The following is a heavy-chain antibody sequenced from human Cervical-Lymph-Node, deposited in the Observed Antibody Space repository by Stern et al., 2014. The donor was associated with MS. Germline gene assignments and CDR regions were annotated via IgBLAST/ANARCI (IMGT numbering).Heavy chain of an antibody. V-gene: IGHV2-5*02. D-gene: IGHD2/OR15-2a*01. CDR1: GFSLRTNGVA. Sequence: SGPTLVKPTETLRLTCTFSGFSLRTNGVAVGWIPQTPGKALEFLALIYWDCDKRDNPSLKRRPPNPTDPLQRQVVLKKAKPGPVGPTTYFCVYAPPRYFPEDAFDIWGQGTMVTISS. CDR3: VYAPPRYFPEDAFDI. CDR2: IYWDCDK. J-gene: IGHJ3*02.